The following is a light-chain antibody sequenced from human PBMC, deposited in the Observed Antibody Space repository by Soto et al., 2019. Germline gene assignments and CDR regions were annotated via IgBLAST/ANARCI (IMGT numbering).Light chain of an antibody. CDR3: TSYTSSSTYV. CDR1: SSDGGGDNY. Sequence: QSALTQPASVSGSPGQSITISCTGTSSDGGGDNYVSWYQQHPGRAPKLRIYEVSNRPSRVSNRFSGSKSGTTASLTISGLQTEDEAEYYCTSYTSSSTYVFGTGTKVTVL. CDR2: EVS. V-gene: IGLV2-14*01. J-gene: IGLJ1*01.